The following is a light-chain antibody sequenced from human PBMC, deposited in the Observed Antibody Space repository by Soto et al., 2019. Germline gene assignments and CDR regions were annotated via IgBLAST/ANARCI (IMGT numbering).Light chain of an antibody. CDR2: DSS. CDR3: QQRKNWPPFT. J-gene: IGKJ5*01. CDR1: QNVDKF. Sequence: EIELTQSPATLSLSPGETATLSCRASQNVDKFLAWYQQRPGQPPRLLIFDSSNSATGVPVRFSGSGSLTVFTLTIGSLEPEDSAVYSCQQRKNWPPFTFGQGTRLEIK. V-gene: IGKV3-11*01.